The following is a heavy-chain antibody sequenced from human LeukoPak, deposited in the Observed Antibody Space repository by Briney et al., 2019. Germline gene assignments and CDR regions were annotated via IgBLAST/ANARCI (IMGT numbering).Heavy chain of an antibody. J-gene: IGHJ5*02. V-gene: IGHV4-39*01. D-gene: IGHD2-8*01. CDR2: IYYSGST. Sequence: SETLSLTCTVSGGSISSSSYYWGWIRQPPGKGLEWIGSIYYSGSTYYNPSLKSRVTISVDTSKNQFSLKLSSVTAADTAVYYCARGVHSTNNWFDPWGQGTLVTVSS. CDR3: ARGVHSTNNWFDP. CDR1: GGSISSSSYY.